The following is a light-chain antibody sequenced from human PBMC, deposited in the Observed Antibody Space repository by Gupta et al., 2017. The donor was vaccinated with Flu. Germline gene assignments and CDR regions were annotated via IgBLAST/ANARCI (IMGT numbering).Light chain of an antibody. J-gene: IGKJ2*01. V-gene: IGKV2-28*01. CDR3: MQALHTRT. CDR1: QSLLHSNGYIY. CDR2: LGS. Sequence: DIVLTQSPLSLPVTPGEPDSISCRSSQSLLHSNGYIYLDWYLQRPGQSPQLLIYLGSNRASGVPDRFGGNGSGTDFTLKISRVEPEDVGVYYCMQALHTRTFGQGTKLEIK.